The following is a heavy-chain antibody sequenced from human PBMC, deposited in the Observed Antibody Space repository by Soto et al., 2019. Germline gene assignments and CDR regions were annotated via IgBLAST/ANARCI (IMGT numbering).Heavy chain of an antibody. CDR3: ANDTYYHERSVYYLFDY. CDR1: GSTLGRYG. D-gene: IGHD3-22*01. CDR2: ISYDGSNE. V-gene: IGHV3-30*18. Sequence: GVSLELSCAVSGSTLGRYGTHCVRQAPGKGREWVAHISYDGSNEHYVDSVKGRFTISRDNSKNTLYLQMNSLRAEDTAVYYCANDTYYHERSVYYLFDYWGQGT. J-gene: IGHJ4*02.